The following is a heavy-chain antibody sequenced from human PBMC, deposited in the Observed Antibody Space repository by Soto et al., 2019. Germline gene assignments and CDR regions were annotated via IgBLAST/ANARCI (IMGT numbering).Heavy chain of an antibody. V-gene: IGHV3-23*01. CDR1: GFTFSSYA. CDR3: AKLPSYCGGDCYSIHFDY. D-gene: IGHD2-21*02. Sequence: VGSLRLSCAASGFTFSSYAMSWVRQAPGKGLEWVSAISGSGGSTYYADSVKGRFTISRDNSKNTLYLQMNSLRAEDTAVYYCAKLPSYCGGDCYSIHFDYWGQGTLVTVSS. CDR2: ISGSGGST. J-gene: IGHJ4*02.